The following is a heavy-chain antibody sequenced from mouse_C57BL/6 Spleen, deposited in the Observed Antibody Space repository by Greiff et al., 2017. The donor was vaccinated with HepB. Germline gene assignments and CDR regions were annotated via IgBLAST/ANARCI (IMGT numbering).Heavy chain of an antibody. CDR3: STAQASAGYFDY. Sequence: VQLQQSGAELVKPGASVKISCKASGYAFSSYWMNWVKQRPGKGLEWIGQIYPGDGDTNYNGKFKGKATLTADNSSSTAYMQLSSLTSEDSAVYFCSTAQASAGYFDYWGQGTTLTVSS. CDR2: IYPGDGDT. D-gene: IGHD3-2*02. CDR1: GYAFSSYW. V-gene: IGHV1-80*01. J-gene: IGHJ2*01.